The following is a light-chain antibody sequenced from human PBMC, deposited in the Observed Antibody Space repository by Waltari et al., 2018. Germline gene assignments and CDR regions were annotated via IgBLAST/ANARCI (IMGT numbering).Light chain of an antibody. Sequence: DIQMTQSPSSLSASVGDTVTITCRTSQGINSYLNWFQQKPGKAPKLLIYGVTTLQSVVPSRFSGSGSGTEFTLNINSLQPEDFASYYCLQHNTYPLTFGGGTKVDMK. CDR1: QGINSY. CDR3: LQHNTYPLT. CDR2: GVT. J-gene: IGKJ4*01. V-gene: IGKV1-17*01.